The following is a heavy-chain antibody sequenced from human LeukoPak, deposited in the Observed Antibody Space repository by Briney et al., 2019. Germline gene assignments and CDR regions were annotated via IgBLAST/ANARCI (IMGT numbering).Heavy chain of an antibody. CDR2: ISGSGGST. J-gene: IGHJ4*02. D-gene: IGHD1-26*01. CDR3: AKRRAPSGYSGSYYFDY. Sequence: GGSLRLSCAASGFTFSSYAMSWVCQAPGKGLEWVSAISGSGGSTYYADSVKGRFTISRDNSKNTLYLQMNSLRAEDTAVYYCAKRRAPSGYSGSYYFDYWGQGTLVTVSS. CDR1: GFTFSSYA. V-gene: IGHV3-23*01.